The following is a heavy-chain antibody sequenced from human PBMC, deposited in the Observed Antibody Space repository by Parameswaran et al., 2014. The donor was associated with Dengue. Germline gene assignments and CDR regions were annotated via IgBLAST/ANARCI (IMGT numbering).Heavy chain of an antibody. Sequence: VRQAPGKGLEWLSYITSSGNTIYYADSVKGRFTISRDNAKNSLYLQMNSLRVEDTALYYCARDGIAVTAGALDIWGQGTMVTVSS. CDR2: ITSSGNTI. CDR3: ARDGIAVTAGALDI. J-gene: IGHJ3*02. D-gene: IGHD6-19*01. V-gene: IGHV3-48*03.